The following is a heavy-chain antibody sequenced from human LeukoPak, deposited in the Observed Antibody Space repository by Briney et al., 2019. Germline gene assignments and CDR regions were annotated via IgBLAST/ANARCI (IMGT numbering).Heavy chain of an antibody. Sequence: GRSLRLSCAASGFTISSYAMSWIRQAPGKGLEWVSAISISDTTTYYADSVKGRFTISRDSSKNTVFLEVSSLSAEDTAIYYCAREYKVGTTTKCFQHWGQGTLVTVSS. J-gene: IGHJ1*01. V-gene: IGHV3-23*01. CDR1: GFTISSYA. CDR3: AREYKVGTTTKCFQH. D-gene: IGHD1-26*01. CDR2: ISISDTTT.